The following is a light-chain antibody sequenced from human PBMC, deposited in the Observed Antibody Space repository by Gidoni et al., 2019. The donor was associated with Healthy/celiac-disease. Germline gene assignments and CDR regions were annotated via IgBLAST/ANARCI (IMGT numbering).Light chain of an antibody. J-gene: IGKJ1*01. CDR1: QSISSW. CDR2: KAS. Sequence: DIQRTQSPSTLSASVGDRVTITCRASQSISSWLAWYQQKPGKAPKLLIYKASSLESGVPSRFSGSGSGTEFTLTISSLQPDDFAPYYCQQYNSYWTFGQGTKVEIK. V-gene: IGKV1-5*03. CDR3: QQYNSYWT.